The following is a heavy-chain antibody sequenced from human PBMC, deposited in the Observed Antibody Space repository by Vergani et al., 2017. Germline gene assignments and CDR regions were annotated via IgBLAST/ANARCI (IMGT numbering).Heavy chain of an antibody. CDR2: IYQSGST. Sequence: QVQLQESGPGLVKPSETLSLTCAVSGYSISSGYYWGWIRQPPGKGLEWIGSIYQSGSTYYNPYLKSRVTISVDTSKNQFSRKLSAVTAADTAVYYCARRDWYAKQDDYWGQGTLVTVSS. CDR3: ARRDWYAKQDDY. J-gene: IGHJ4*02. CDR1: GYSISSGYY. V-gene: IGHV4-38-2*01. D-gene: IGHD3/OR15-3a*01.